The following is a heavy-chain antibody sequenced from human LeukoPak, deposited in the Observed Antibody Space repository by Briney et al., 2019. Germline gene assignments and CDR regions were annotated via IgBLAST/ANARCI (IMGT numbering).Heavy chain of an antibody. Sequence: PGGCLRLSCVGSGFTFSDAWISWVRQAPGKGLEWVGRIKSKIDGGTIDYAAPVKGRFTISRDDSRNTLYLQMNSLKTEDTAVYYCTTRRQDGCWGQGTLVTVS. CDR3: TTRRQDGC. J-gene: IGHJ4*02. CDR2: IKSKIDGGTI. D-gene: IGHD6-25*01. V-gene: IGHV3-15*01. CDR1: GFTFSDAW.